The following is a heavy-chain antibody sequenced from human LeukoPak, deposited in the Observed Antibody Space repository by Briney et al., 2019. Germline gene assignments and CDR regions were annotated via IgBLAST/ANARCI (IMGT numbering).Heavy chain of an antibody. CDR3: ASGVAVDPDTFDI. V-gene: IGHV4-59*08. Sequence: SETLSLTYTVSNGSFSNHFWSWIWQPPGKGLEWIGYISYSGSAHYDPSLKSRVTISVDTSKNQFSLKLSSVTAADTAVYYCASGVAVDPDTFDIWGLGTLVTVSS. CDR2: ISYSGSA. J-gene: IGHJ3*02. CDR1: NGSFSNHF. D-gene: IGHD6-19*01.